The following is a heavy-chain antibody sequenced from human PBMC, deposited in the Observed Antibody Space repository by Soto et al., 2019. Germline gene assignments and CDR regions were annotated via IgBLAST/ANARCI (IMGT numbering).Heavy chain of an antibody. D-gene: IGHD1-26*01. CDR1: GGTFGTYV. V-gene: IGHV1-69*01. J-gene: IGHJ5*01. Sequence: QVQLVQSGAEVKRPGSSVKVSCKASGGTFGTYVIAWVRQAPGQGLEWMGGIIPIVGAANSTHKFQGRLIMHAVESTSTVYREFSNLSSEDTAFSCCAVYPGFLDEQWDGWFDSWGQGTLVNVSS. CDR3: AVYPGFLDEQWDGWFDS. CDR2: IIPIVGAA.